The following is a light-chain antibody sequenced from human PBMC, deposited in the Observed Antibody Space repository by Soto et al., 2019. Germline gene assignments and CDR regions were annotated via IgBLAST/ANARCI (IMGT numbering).Light chain of an antibody. CDR1: QSVSSSY. CDR2: DAS. J-gene: IGKJ1*01. Sequence: EIVLTQSPGTLSLSPGERATLSCRASQSVSSSYLAWYQQKPGQAPRLLLYDASSRPSGIPDRFSGDGSGTDFTLTISRLEPEDFAVYYCQQRSDWPWTFGQGTKVDIK. V-gene: IGKV3D-20*02. CDR3: QQRSDWPWT.